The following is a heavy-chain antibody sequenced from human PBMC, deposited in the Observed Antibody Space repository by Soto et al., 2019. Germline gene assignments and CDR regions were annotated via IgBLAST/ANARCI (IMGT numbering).Heavy chain of an antibody. CDR2: INHSGGT. J-gene: IGHJ4*02. D-gene: IGHD3-22*01. V-gene: IGHV4-34*01. Sequence: PEKLSLTCAVYGGSFSAYYWSWIRQPPGKGLEWIGEINHSGGTSYNPSLKSRVTISVDTSKSQFSLKLTSVTAADRAVYYCARGSVDTVDSSGFYEYCGQGSPVIVSA. CDR3: ARGSVDTVDSSGFYEY. CDR1: GGSFSAYY.